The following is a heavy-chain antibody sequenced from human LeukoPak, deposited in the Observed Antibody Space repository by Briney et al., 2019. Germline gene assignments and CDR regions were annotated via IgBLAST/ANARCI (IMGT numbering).Heavy chain of an antibody. CDR2: ISGSGGST. J-gene: IGHJ4*02. V-gene: IGHV3-23*01. D-gene: IGHD3-10*01. Sequence: PGGSLRLSCAASGFTFSSYAMSWVRQAPGKGLEWVSAISGSGGSTYYADSVKGRFTISRDNSKNTLYLQMNSLRAEDTAVYYCRHSRRGGEYYFDYWGQGTLVTVSS. CDR3: RHSRRGGEYYFDY. CDR1: GFTFSSYA.